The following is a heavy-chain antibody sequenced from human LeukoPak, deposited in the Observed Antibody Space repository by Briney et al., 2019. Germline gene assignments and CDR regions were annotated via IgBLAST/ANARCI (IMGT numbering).Heavy chain of an antibody. CDR2: ISYDGSNK. J-gene: IGHJ4*02. CDR3: AKDLPGGSSLYTPDY. CDR1: GFTFSSYG. D-gene: IGHD6-13*01. V-gene: IGHV3-30*18. Sequence: GGSLRLSCAASGFTFSSYGMHWVRQAPGKGLEWVAVISYDGSNKYYADSVKGRFTISRDNSKNTLYLQMNSLRAEDTAVYYCAKDLPGGSSLYTPDYLGQGTLVTVSS.